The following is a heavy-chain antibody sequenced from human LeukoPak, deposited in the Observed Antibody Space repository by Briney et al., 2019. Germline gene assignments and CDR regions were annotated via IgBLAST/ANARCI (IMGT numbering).Heavy chain of an antibody. V-gene: IGHV3-9*01. J-gene: IGHJ4*02. Sequence: GGSLRLSCAASGFTFDDYAMHWVRQAPGKGLEWVSGISWDSGSIGYADSVKGRFTISRDNAKNSLYLQMNSLRAEDTALYYCAKDSYYDSSGQGYFDYWGQGTLVTVSS. CDR1: GFTFDDYA. D-gene: IGHD3-22*01. CDR3: AKDSYYDSSGQGYFDY. CDR2: ISWDSGSI.